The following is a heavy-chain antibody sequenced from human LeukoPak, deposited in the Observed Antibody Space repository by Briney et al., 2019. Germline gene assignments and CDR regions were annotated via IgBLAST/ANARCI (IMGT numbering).Heavy chain of an antibody. CDR2: ISGSSTYI. D-gene: IGHD4-23*01. CDR1: GFTFSSYS. Sequence: PGGSLRLSCAASGFTFSSYSMDWVRQAPGKGLEWVSSISGSSTYIYYADSVKGRFTISRDNAKNSLYLQMNSLRAEDTAVYYCAADYGGTVGAFDIWGQGTMVTVSS. CDR3: AADYGGTVGAFDI. J-gene: IGHJ3*02. V-gene: IGHV3-21*01.